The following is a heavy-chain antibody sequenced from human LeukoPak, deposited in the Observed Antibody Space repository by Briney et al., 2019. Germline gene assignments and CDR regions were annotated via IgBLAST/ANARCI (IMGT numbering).Heavy chain of an antibody. CDR2: ISSGSSTI. V-gene: IGHV3-48*04. CDR1: GFTFSGYS. CDR3: ARGQLTNPRIDY. Sequence: GGSLRLSCAASGFTFSGYSMNWVRQAPGKGLEWVSHISSGSSTIFYADSVKGRFTISRDNAKNSLYLQMDSLRAEDTAVYYCARGQLTNPRIDYWGQGTLVTVSS. J-gene: IGHJ4*02. D-gene: IGHD6-13*01.